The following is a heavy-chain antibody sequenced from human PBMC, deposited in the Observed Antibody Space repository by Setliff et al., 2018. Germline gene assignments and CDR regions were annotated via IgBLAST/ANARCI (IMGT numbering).Heavy chain of an antibody. V-gene: IGHV3-53*05. CDR1: GFIVSSTC. CDR3: ARVPPHDQAFDY. CDR2: IYRGGGTL. Sequence: GGSLRLSCVASGFIVSSTCMMWVRQAPGKGLESVAVIYRGGGTLDYLDSVRGRFTISTDNFKNTLYLQMNSLRPEDTASYFCARVPPHDQAFDYWGQGTLVTVSS. J-gene: IGHJ4*02.